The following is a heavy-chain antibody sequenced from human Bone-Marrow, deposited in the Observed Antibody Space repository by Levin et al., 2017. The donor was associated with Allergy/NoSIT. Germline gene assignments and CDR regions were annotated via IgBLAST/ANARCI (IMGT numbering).Heavy chain of an antibody. J-gene: IGHJ4*02. CDR1: GGSISSSSYY. CDR2: IYYSGST. Sequence: SETLSLTCTVSGGSISSSSYYWGWIRQPPGKGLEWIGSIYYSGSTYYNPSLKSRVTISVDTSKNQFSLKLSSVTAADTAVYYCARHPVLSITMVRGVNTFDYWGQGTLVTVSS. V-gene: IGHV4-39*01. CDR3: ARHPVLSITMVRGVNTFDY. D-gene: IGHD3-10*01.